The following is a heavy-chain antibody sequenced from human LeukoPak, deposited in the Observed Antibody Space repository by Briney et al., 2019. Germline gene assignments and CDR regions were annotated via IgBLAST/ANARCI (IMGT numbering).Heavy chain of an antibody. CDR1: GGSISSGGYS. Sequence: SETLSLACAVSGGSISSGGYSWSGIRQPPGKGLEWIGYIYHSGSTYYNPSLKSRVTISVDRSKNQFSLNLRSVTAADTALYYCARRRAGGTVDVWGQGTTVTVSS. CDR3: ARRRAGGTVDV. D-gene: IGHD3/OR15-3a*01. V-gene: IGHV4-30-2*01. J-gene: IGHJ6*02. CDR2: IYHSGST.